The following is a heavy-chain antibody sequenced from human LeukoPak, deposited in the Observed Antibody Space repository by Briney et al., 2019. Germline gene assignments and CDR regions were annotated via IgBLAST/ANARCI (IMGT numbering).Heavy chain of an antibody. D-gene: IGHD6-13*01. J-gene: IGHJ4*02. CDR1: GFTFSSYA. Sequence: GGSLRLSCAASGFTFSSYAMSWVRQAPGKGLEWVSAISGSGGSTYYANSVKGRFTISRDNSKNTLYLQMNSLRAEDTAVYYCARGVYIAAAQYGYWGQGTLVTVSS. CDR2: ISGSGGST. CDR3: ARGVYIAAAQYGY. V-gene: IGHV3-23*01.